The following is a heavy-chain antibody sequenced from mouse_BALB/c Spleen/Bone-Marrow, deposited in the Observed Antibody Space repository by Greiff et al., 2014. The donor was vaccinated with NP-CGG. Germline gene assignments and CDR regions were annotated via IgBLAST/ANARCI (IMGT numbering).Heavy chain of an antibody. D-gene: IGHD3-3*01. Sequence: VKVVESGAELVRPGTSVKMSCKAAGYTFTNYWIGWVKQRPGHGLEWIGDIYPGGGYTNYNEKFKGKATLTADTSSITAYMQHGSLTSEDSTIYYCARGHYFDYWGQGTTLTVSS. CDR3: ARGHYFDY. CDR2: IYPGGGYT. CDR1: GYTFTNYW. V-gene: IGHV1-63*02. J-gene: IGHJ2*01.